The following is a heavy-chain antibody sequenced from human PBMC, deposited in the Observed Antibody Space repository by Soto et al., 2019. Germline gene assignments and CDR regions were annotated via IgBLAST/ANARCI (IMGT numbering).Heavy chain of an antibody. V-gene: IGHV4-59*01. CDR3: ARGLRRQLLNWFDP. J-gene: IGHJ5*02. Sequence: PSETLSLTCTVSGGSMSSYYWSWIRQPPGKGLEWIGYIYYIGSTNYNPSLKSRVTISVDTSKNQFSLKLSSVTAADTAVYYCARGLRRQLLNWFDPWGQGTLVTVSS. CDR2: IYYIGST. CDR1: GGSMSSYY. D-gene: IGHD2-2*01.